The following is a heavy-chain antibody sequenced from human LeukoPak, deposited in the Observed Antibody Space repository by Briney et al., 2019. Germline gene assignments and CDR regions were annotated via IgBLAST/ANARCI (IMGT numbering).Heavy chain of an antibody. V-gene: IGHV3-21*01. Sequence: PGGSLRLSCAASGFTFSSSAMSWVRQAPGKGLEWVSSSSSGSDYIYYADSVKGRFTISRDNAKNSLYLQMNSLRAEDTAVYYCARARTYDSSGPYYYYYAMDVWGQGTTVTVSS. CDR2: SSSGSDYI. D-gene: IGHD3-22*01. CDR1: GFTFSSSA. J-gene: IGHJ6*02. CDR3: ARARTYDSSGPYYYYYAMDV.